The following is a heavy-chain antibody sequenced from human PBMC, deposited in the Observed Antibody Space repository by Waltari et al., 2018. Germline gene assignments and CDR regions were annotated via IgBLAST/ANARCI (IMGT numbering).Heavy chain of an antibody. J-gene: IGHJ4*02. CDR3: ARGRPRYFDY. V-gene: IGHV4-61*02. CDR2: IYTSGST. Sequence: QVQLQESGPGLVKPSQTLSLTCTVSGGSISSGSYSWSWIRQPAGKGLEWIGRIYTSGSTNYNPSLKSRVTISVDTSKNQFSLKLSSVTAADTAVYYCARGRPRYFDYWGQGTLVTVSS. CDR1: GGSISSGSYS. D-gene: IGHD6-6*01.